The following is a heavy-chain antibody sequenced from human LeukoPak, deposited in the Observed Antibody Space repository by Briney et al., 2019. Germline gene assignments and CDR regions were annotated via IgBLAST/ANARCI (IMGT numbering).Heavy chain of an antibody. J-gene: IGHJ6*03. Sequence: GGSLRLSCAASGFTFSSYGMHWVRQAPGKGLEWVAFIRYDGSNKYYADSVKGRFTISRDNSKNTLYLQMNSLRAEDTAVYYCAKGGSDIVVVPAEDYMDVWGKGTTVTVSS. V-gene: IGHV3-30*02. CDR3: AKGGSDIVVVPAEDYMDV. CDR1: GFTFSSYG. D-gene: IGHD2-2*01. CDR2: IRYDGSNK.